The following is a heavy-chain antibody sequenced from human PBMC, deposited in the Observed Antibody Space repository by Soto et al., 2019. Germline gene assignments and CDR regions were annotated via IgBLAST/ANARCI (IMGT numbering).Heavy chain of an antibody. CDR1: GDSISSNNW. D-gene: IGHD1-26*01. CDR3: AGREIQGPIDY. CDR2: IYYSGTT. V-gene: IGHV4-28*01. Sequence: QVQLQESGPGLVKPSDTLSLTCAVSGDSISSNNWWGWIRQPPGKGLEWSGYIYYSGTTYYNPSLKSRVTMSVDTSKNQFSLKLTSVKAVDTAVYYCAGREIQGPIDYWGQGTLVTVSS. J-gene: IGHJ4*02.